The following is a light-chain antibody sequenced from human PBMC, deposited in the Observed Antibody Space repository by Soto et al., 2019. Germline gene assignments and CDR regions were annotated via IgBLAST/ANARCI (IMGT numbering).Light chain of an antibody. Sequence: DIVMTQSPDSLAVSLGERATINCKSSQSLLYRSNNRNYLAWYQQKPRQPPKLLVHWASTRESGVPDRFSGSGSGTDFTLTLSGLQAEDVAVYYCQQYYTTPLTFGPGTKVHIK. CDR1: QSLLYRSNNRNY. CDR3: QQYYTTPLT. J-gene: IGKJ3*01. V-gene: IGKV4-1*01. CDR2: WAS.